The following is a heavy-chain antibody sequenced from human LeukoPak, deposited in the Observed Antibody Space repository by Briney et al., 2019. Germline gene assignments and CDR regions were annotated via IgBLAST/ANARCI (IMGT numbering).Heavy chain of an antibody. CDR2: ISAYNGNT. J-gene: IGHJ4*02. V-gene: IGHV1-18*01. Sequence: GASVKVSCKASGYTFTSYGISWVRQAPGQGLEWMGWISAYNGNTNYAQKLQGRVTMTTDTSTSTAYMELRSLRSDDTAVYYCARDHHIAAAGCFDYWGQGTLVTVSS. CDR3: ARDHHIAAAGCFDY. CDR1: GYTFTSYG. D-gene: IGHD6-13*01.